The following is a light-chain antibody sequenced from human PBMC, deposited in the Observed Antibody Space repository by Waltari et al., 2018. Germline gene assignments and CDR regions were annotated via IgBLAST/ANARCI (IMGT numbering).Light chain of an antibody. V-gene: IGKV3-11*01. CDR3: QQRSNSYT. CDR2: DSS. Sequence: EIGLTQSPATLSLSPGERATLSCRASQSFGTYLAWYQQKPGQAPRLLMYDSSNRATGIPSRFSVSGSRTDFTLTISSLEPEDFAVYYCQQRSNSYTFGQGTKLEIQ. CDR1: QSFGTY. J-gene: IGKJ2*01.